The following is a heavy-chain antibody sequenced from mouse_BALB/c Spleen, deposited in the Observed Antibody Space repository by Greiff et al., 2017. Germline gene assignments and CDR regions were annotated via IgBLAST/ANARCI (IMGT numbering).Heavy chain of an antibody. CDR1: GFTFSSYW. CDR2: IRLKSDNYAT. Sequence: EVKLMESGGGLVQPGGSMKLSCVASGFTFSSYWMSWVRQSPEKGLEWVAEIRLKSDNYATHYAESVKGKFTISRDDSKSRLYLQMNSLRAEDTGIYYCTGGKPYFDYWGQGTTLTVSS. CDR3: TGGKPYFDY. D-gene: IGHD2-1*01. J-gene: IGHJ2*01. V-gene: IGHV6-3*01.